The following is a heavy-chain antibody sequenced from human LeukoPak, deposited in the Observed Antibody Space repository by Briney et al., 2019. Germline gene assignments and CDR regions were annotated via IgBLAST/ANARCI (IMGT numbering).Heavy chain of an antibody. D-gene: IGHD3-3*01. CDR2: IIPILGIA. CDR1: GGTFSSYT. CDR3: AGTADNDFWSGYYYY. J-gene: IGHJ4*02. V-gene: IGHV1-69*02. Sequence: ASVKLSCKASGGTFSSYTISWVRQAPGQGLEWMGRIIPILGIANYAQKFQGRVTITADKSTSTAYMELSSLRSDDTTAYYCAGTADNDFWSGYYYYWGEGALVTVSS.